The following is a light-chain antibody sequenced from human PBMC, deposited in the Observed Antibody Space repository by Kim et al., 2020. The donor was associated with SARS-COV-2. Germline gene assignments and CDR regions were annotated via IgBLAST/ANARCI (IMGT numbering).Light chain of an antibody. Sequence: QSVLTQPPSVSGAPGQRVTISCTGSASNIGEGFDVHWYQHLPGTAPRLLICGINNRPSGVPDRFSASKSGNSASLAITALQTEDEADYYCQSYDSVHSAWVFGGGTQRTVL. CDR3: QSYDSVHSAWV. J-gene: IGLJ3*02. CDR2: GIN. CDR1: ASNIGEGFD. V-gene: IGLV1-40*01.